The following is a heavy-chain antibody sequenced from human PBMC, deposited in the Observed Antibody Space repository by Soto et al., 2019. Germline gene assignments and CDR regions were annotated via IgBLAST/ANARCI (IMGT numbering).Heavy chain of an antibody. D-gene: IGHD3-3*01. CDR1: GGSISSGGYY. J-gene: IGHJ4*02. Sequence: QVQLQESGPGLVKPSQTLSLTCTVSGGSISSGGYYWSWIRQHPGKGLEWIGYIYYSGSTYYNPSLKGRVTISVDTSKNQFSLKLSSVTAADTAVYYCASSPTYYDFWSGYSKPPYFDYWGQGTLVTVSS. CDR3: ASSPTYYDFWSGYSKPPYFDY. V-gene: IGHV4-31*03. CDR2: IYYSGST.